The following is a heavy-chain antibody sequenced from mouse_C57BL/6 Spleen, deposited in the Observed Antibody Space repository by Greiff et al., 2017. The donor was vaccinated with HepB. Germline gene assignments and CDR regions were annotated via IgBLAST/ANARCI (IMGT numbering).Heavy chain of an antibody. CDR1: GFNIKDDY. CDR2: IDPENGDT. V-gene: IGHV14-4*01. CDR3: TRGEESG. Sequence: VQLQQSGAELVRPGASVKLSCTASGFNIKDDYMHWVKQRPEQGLEWIGWIDPENGDTEYASKFQGKATITADTSSNTAYLQLSSLTSEDTAVYYCTRGEESGWGQGTTLTVAS. J-gene: IGHJ2*01.